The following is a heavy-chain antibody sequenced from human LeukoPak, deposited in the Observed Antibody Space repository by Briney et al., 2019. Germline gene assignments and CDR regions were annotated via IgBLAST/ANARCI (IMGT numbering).Heavy chain of an antibody. Sequence: PSETLSLTCAVYGGSFSGYYWSWIRQPPGKGLEWIGVINHSGSTNYNPSLKSRVTISVDTSKNQFSLKLSSVTAADTAVYYCARGSERGYSYGYYFDYWGQGTLVTVSS. V-gene: IGHV4-34*01. CDR2: INHSGST. CDR3: ARGSERGYSYGYYFDY. CDR1: GGSFSGYY. J-gene: IGHJ4*02. D-gene: IGHD5-18*01.